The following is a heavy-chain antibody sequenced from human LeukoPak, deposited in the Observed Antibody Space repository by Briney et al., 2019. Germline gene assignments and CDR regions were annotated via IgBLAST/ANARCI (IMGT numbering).Heavy chain of an antibody. V-gene: IGHV3-7*01. J-gene: IGHJ4*02. D-gene: IGHD1-1*01. CDR2: IRQDGSEK. Sequence: PGGSLRLSCAASGFTFSSYAMSWVRQAPGKGLEWVANIRQDGSEKFYVDSVKGRFTISRDTAKNSLYLQMNSLRAEDTAVYYCARRSGTYFGYWGQGALVTVSS. CDR3: ARRSGTYFGY. CDR1: GFTFSSYA.